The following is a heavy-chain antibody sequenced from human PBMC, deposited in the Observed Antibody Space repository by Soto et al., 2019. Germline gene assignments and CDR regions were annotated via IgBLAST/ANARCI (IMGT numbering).Heavy chain of an antibody. V-gene: IGHV1-18*01. CDR1: GYTFTSYG. CDR2: ISAYNGNT. J-gene: IGHJ4*02. D-gene: IGHD3-22*01. CDR3: ARDQYYYDSSGQSLGYY. Sequence: GASVKVSCKASGYTFTSYGISWVRQAPGPGLEWMGWISAYNGNTNYAQKLQGRVTMTTDTSTSTAYMELRSLRSDDTAVYYCARDQYYYDSSGQSLGYYWGQGTLVTVSS.